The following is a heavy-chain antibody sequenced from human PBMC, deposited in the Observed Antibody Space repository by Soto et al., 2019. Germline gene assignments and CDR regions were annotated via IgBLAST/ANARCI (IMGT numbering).Heavy chain of an antibody. J-gene: IGHJ6*03. Sequence: SETLSLTCTVSGGSISSSSYYWGWIHQPPGKGLEWIGSIYYSGSTYYNPSLKSRVTISVDTSKNQFSLKLSSVTAADTAVYYCATYSSSWNYYYYYMDVWGKGTTVTVSS. D-gene: IGHD6-13*01. CDR3: ATYSSSWNYYYYYMDV. CDR1: GGSISSSSYY. V-gene: IGHV4-39*01. CDR2: IYYSGST.